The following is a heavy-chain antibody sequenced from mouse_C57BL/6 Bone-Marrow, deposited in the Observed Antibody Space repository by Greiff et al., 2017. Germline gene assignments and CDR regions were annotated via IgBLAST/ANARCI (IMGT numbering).Heavy chain of an antibody. J-gene: IGHJ1*03. Sequence: VQLQQPGAELVMPGASVKLSCKASGYTFTSYWMHWVKQRPGQGLEWIGEIDPSDSYTHYNQKFKGKSTLTVDKSSSTAYMQLSSLTSEDSAVYYCAREGLRFYWYFDVWGTGTTVTVSS. CDR2: IDPSDSYT. V-gene: IGHV1-69*01. CDR3: AREGLRFYWYFDV. D-gene: IGHD2-2*01. CDR1: GYTFTSYW.